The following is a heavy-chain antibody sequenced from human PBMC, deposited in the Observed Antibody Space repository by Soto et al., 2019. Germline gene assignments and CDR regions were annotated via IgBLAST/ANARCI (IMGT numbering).Heavy chain of an antibody. D-gene: IGHD5-18*01. Sequence: EVQLVESGGGLIQPGGSLRLSCAPSGLTANGNYISWVRRPSGKGLEWVSVVFSGGSTYYADSVKGRFTISRDISKNTLSLQMNSLRAEDTAVYFCASARGYNYGFDYWGQGTLVTVSS. V-gene: IGHV3-53*01. CDR3: ASARGYNYGFDY. CDR2: VFSGGST. J-gene: IGHJ4*02. CDR1: GLTANGNY.